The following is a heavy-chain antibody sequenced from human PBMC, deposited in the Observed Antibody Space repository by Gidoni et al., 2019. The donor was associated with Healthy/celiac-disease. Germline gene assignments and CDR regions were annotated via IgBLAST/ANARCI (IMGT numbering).Heavy chain of an antibody. Sequence: QVQLQQWGAGLLKPSETLSLTCAVYGGSFSGYYWSWIRQPPGKGLEWIGEINHSGSTNYNPSLKSRVTISVDTSKNQFSLKLSSVTAADTAVYYCARGTSYLNWFDPWGQGTLVTVSS. V-gene: IGHV4-34*01. CDR1: GGSFSGYY. J-gene: IGHJ5*02. CDR3: ARGTSYLNWFDP. D-gene: IGHD3-22*01. CDR2: INHSGST.